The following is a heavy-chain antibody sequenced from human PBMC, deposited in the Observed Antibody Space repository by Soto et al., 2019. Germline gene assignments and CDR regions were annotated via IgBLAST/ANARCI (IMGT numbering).Heavy chain of an antibody. D-gene: IGHD2-15*01. CDR3: AKEYVVTSIADAFDI. J-gene: IGHJ3*02. CDR1: GFTFNSCA. Sequence: GGSLRLSCAASGFTFNSCAMTWVRQAPGKGLEWVSTIVGSGSRTFYADSVKGRFTISRDNSKNMLYLQMDGLRAEDTAVYYCAKEYVVTSIADAFDIWGQGTMVTVS. CDR2: IVGSGSRT. V-gene: IGHV3-23*01.